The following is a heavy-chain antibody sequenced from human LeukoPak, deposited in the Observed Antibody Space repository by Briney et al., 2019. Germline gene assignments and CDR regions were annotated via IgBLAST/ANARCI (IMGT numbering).Heavy chain of an antibody. CDR1: GGTFSSYA. D-gene: IGHD3-22*01. J-gene: IGHJ4*02. Sequence: ASVKVSCKASGGTFSSYAISWVRQAPGQGLEWMGRIIPILGIANYAQKFQGRVTITADKSTSTAYMELSSLRSEDTAVYYCARELDTYYYDSSASGYFDYWSQGTLVTVSS. V-gene: IGHV1-69*04. CDR2: IIPILGIA. CDR3: ARELDTYYYDSSASGYFDY.